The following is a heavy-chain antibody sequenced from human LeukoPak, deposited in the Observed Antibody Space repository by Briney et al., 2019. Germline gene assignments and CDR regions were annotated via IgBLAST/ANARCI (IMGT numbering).Heavy chain of an antibody. CDR1: GGTFSSYA. Sequence: ASVKVSCKASGGTFSSYAISWVRQAPGQGLEWMGGIIPIFGTANYAQKFQGRVTITADKSTSTAYMELSSLRSEDTAVYYCARDRSVYGGNRDFDYWGQGTLVTVSS. D-gene: IGHD4-23*01. J-gene: IGHJ4*02. CDR3: ARDRSVYGGNRDFDY. CDR2: IIPIFGTA. V-gene: IGHV1-69*06.